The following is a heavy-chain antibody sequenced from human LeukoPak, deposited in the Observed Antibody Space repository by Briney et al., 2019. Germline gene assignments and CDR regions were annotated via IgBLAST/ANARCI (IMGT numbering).Heavy chain of an antibody. CDR2: IIPIFCTA. J-gene: IGHJ4*02. Sequence: GSSVKVSCKASGGTFSSYAISWVRQAPGQGLEWMGGIIPIFCTANYAQKFQGRVTITADKSTSTAYMELSSLRSEDTAVYYCARRIAVAYFDYWGQGTLVTVSS. CDR3: ARRIAVAYFDY. V-gene: IGHV1-69*06. D-gene: IGHD6-19*01. CDR1: GGTFSSYA.